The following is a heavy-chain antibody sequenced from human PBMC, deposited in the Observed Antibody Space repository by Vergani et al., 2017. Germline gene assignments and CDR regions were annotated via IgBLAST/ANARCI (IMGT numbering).Heavy chain of an antibody. J-gene: IGHJ2*01. Sequence: QVQLQESGPGLVKPSETLSLTCTVSGGSISSYYWSWIRQPPGKGLEWIGYIYYSGSTNYNPSLKSRVTIAVDTSKNQFSLKLSSVTAADTAVYYCASNYYGSGSYFRYFDLWGRGTLVTVSS. D-gene: IGHD3-10*01. V-gene: IGHV4-59*12. CDR2: IYYSGST. CDR1: GGSISSYY. CDR3: ASNYYGSGSYFRYFDL.